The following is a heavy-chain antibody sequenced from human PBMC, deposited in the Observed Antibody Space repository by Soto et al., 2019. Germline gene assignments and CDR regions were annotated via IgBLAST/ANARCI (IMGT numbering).Heavy chain of an antibody. CDR2: TRNKARSYTT. CDR3: ARVDGGGYHYTLGH. V-gene: IGHV3-72*01. CDR1: GFTLSDYY. D-gene: IGHD3-22*01. Sequence: QLVESGGGLVQPGGSLRLSCAASGFTLSDYYMDWVRQVPGKGLVWVGRTRNKARSYTTEYAASVKGRFTILRDDSENSLYLQMNRLDSEDTAVYFCARVDGGGYHYTLGHWGQGTLVTVSS. J-gene: IGHJ4*02.